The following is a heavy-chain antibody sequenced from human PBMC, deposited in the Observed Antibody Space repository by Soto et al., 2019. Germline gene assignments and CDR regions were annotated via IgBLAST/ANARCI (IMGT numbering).Heavy chain of an antibody. J-gene: IGHJ4*02. CDR3: ANSMHRSPEY. Sequence: PGGSLRLSCVASGFTFSSYAMTWVRQAPGKGLEWVSAIVSGGGTTTYYADSVKGRFTISRDNSKNMLYLQMNSLRADEDTAVYYCANSMHRSPEYWGQGTTVTVS. V-gene: IGHV3-23*01. CDR2: IVSGGGTTT. CDR1: GFTFSSYA. D-gene: IGHD2-15*01.